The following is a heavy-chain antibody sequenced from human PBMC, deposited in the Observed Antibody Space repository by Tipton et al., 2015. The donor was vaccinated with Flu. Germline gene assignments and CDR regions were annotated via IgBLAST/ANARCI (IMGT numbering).Heavy chain of an antibody. V-gene: IGHV4-34*01. D-gene: IGHD3-10*01. CDR1: GGSFSGYY. CDR3: ARGRFGGYGMDV. Sequence: GLVKPSETLSLTCAVYGGSFSGYYWGWIRQPPGMGLEWIGIIYYSGTTSYNSSLRSRVTISEDTSKNQFSLRLTSVTAADAAVYYCARGRFGGYGMDVWGQGTTVSVSS. J-gene: IGHJ6*02. CDR2: IYYSGTT.